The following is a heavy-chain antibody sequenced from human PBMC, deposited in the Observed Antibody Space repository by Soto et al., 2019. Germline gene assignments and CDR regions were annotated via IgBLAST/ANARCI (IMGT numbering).Heavy chain of an antibody. D-gene: IGHD3-3*01. CDR2: IIPILGIA. Sequence: ASVKVSCKASGGTFSSYTISWVRHAPGQGLEWMGRIIPILGIANYAQKFQGRVTITADKSTSTAYMELSSLRSEDTAVYYCARGLYDFWSGYYGNFDYWGQGTLVTVSS. CDR3: ARGLYDFWSGYYGNFDY. J-gene: IGHJ4*02. CDR1: GGTFSSYT. V-gene: IGHV1-69*02.